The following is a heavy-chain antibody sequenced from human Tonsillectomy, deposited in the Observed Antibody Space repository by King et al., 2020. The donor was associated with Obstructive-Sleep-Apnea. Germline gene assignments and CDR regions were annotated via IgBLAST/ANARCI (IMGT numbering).Heavy chain of an antibody. D-gene: IGHD3-10*01. CDR2: FCLNIGSM. J-gene: IGHJ2*01. Sequence: VQLVESGGGLVQPCRSLRLSFAAAGFTFDYFAMHWVREAASNGLVWVSVFCLNIGSMGYADSVNGRFTISRESAKNSLYLQMNSLRAEDTAFYYCAKDIHSLITMVRGVPKGGYFDLWGRGTLVTVSS. V-gene: IGHV3-9*01. CDR1: GFTFDYFA. CDR3: AKDIHSLITMVRGVPKGGYFDL.